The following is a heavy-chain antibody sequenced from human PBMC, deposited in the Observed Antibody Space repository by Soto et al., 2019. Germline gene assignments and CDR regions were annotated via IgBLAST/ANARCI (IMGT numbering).Heavy chain of an antibody. J-gene: IGHJ6*02. CDR2: INQSGSP. D-gene: IGHD1-26*01. V-gene: IGHV4-4*02. CDR1: SGTISSSNW. CDR3: ARTGGSYRGGYYYYGMDV. Sequence: PSETLSLTCAVSSGTISSSNWWTWVRQPPGKGLEWIGEINQSGSPNYNPSLRSRVTISVDKSKSQFFLKLSSVTAADTAVYYCARTGGSYRGGYYYYGMDVWGQGTTVTVSS.